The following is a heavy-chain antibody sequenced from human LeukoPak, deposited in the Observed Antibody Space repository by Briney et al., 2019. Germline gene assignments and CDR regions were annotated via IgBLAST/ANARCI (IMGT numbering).Heavy chain of an antibody. D-gene: IGHD4-23*01. V-gene: IGHV1-69*05. Sequence: VASVKVSCKASGGTFSSYAISWVRQAPEQGLEWRGGIIPIFGTANYAQKFQGRVTITTDESTSTAYMELSSLRSEDTAVYYCASRDDYGGKLDPWGQGTLVTVSS. J-gene: IGHJ5*02. CDR3: ASRDDYGGKLDP. CDR2: IIPIFGTA. CDR1: GGTFSSYA.